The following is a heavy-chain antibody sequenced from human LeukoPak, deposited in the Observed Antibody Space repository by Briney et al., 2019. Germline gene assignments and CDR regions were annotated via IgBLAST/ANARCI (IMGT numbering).Heavy chain of an antibody. CDR2: IYPDDSDA. CDR3: ARHGRGSSGGAFDI. D-gene: IGHD3-16*01. CDR1: GYSFITYW. V-gene: IGHV5-51*01. J-gene: IGHJ3*02. Sequence: GESLKISCKAFGYSFITYWIGWVRQMPGKGLEWMGIIYPDDSDARYSPSFQGQVTFSADKSITTSYLQWSSLKASDSAMYYCARHGRGSSGGAFDIWGQGTMVTVSS.